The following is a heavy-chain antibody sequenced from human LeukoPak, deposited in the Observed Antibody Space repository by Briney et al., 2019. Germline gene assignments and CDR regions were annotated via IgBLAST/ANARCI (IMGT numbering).Heavy chain of an antibody. CDR3: ARGYCSSTSCYAWFDP. CDR1: VYTFTLYY. V-gene: IGHV1-46*01. Sequence: ASVTVSFKASVYTFTLYYMHWVRQAPGQGLEWMGTINPSGGSTHYAQRFQGRVTMTRDTSTSTVDMELSSLRSEDTAVYYCARGYCSSTSCYAWFDPWGQGTPVTVSS. J-gene: IGHJ5*02. D-gene: IGHD2-2*01. CDR2: INPSGGST.